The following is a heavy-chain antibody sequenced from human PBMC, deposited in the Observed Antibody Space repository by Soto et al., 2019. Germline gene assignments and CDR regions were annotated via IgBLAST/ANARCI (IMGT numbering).Heavy chain of an antibody. CDR1: GFTVSSNY. CDR2: IYSGGST. J-gene: IGHJ6*03. Sequence: GGSLTLSCAASGFTVSSNYMSWVRQAPGKGLEWVSVIYSGGSTYYADSVKGRFTISRDNSKNTLYPQMNSLRAEDTAVYYCAIEFLDTAMVTLDYYTEVSCRATTVT. D-gene: IGHD5-18*01. V-gene: IGHV3-66*01. CDR3: AIEFLDTAMVTLDYYTEV.